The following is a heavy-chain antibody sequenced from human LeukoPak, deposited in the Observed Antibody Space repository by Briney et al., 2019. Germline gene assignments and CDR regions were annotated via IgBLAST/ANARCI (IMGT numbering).Heavy chain of an antibody. Sequence: PGGSLRLSCAASGFSFSNYDMHWVRQAPGKGLEWVAFIRYDGSNKYFADSVKGRFTISRDNSKNTLYMQMNSLRAEDTAVYYCAKDSTEDHWGQGTLVTVSS. V-gene: IGHV3-30*02. J-gene: IGHJ4*02. CDR3: AKDSTEDH. D-gene: IGHD3-3*02. CDR1: GFSFSNYD. CDR2: IRYDGSNK.